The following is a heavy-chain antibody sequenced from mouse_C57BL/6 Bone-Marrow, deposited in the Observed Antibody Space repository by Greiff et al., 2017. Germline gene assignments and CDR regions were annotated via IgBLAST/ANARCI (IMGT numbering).Heavy chain of an antibody. V-gene: IGHV1-15*01. J-gene: IGHJ2*01. Sequence: VQLQQSGAELVRPGASVTLSCKASGYTFTDYEMHWVKQTPVHGLEWIGAIDPETGGTAYNQKFKGKAILTADKSSSTAYMELRSLTSEDSAVYYCTMGLRRPYYFDYWGQGTTLTVSS. CDR1: GYTFTDYE. D-gene: IGHD2-4*01. CDR2: IDPETGGT. CDR3: TMGLRRPYYFDY.